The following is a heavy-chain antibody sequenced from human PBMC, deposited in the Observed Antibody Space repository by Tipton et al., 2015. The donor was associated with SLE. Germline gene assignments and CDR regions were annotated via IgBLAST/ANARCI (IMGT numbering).Heavy chain of an antibody. Sequence: TLSLTCTVSGGSLSSYSWSWIRQPPGKGLEWIGYVYYNGNSNYNPSLKSRVTISVDTSKNQFSLKLSSVTAADTAVYYCAREKRDSDFWSSSYYYYGMDVWGRGTTVTVAS. CDR1: GGSLSSYS. V-gene: IGHV4-59*01. D-gene: IGHD3-3*01. J-gene: IGHJ6*02. CDR2: VYYNGNS. CDR3: AREKRDSDFWSSSYYYYGMDV.